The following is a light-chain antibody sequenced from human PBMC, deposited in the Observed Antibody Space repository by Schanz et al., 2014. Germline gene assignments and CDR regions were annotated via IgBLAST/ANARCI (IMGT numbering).Light chain of an antibody. J-gene: IGLJ2*01. Sequence: QAVVTQEPSLTVSPGGTVTLTCASSTGAVTSGYNANWFQQKPGQAPGALIYSTSNKHSWTPARFSGSLLGGKAALTLSGVQPEDEAEYYCLLYYGGAQPVVFGGGTKLTVL. V-gene: IGLV7-43*01. CDR1: TGAVTSGYN. CDR2: STS. CDR3: LLYYGGAQPVV.